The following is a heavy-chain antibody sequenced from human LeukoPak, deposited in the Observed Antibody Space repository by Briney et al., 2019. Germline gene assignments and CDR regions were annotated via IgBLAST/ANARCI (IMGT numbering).Heavy chain of an antibody. D-gene: IGHD7-27*01. V-gene: IGHV1-69*04. CDR2: IIPILGIA. Sequence: GASVKVSCKASGGTFSSYAISWVRQAPGQGLEWMGRIIPILGIANYAQKFQGRVTITADKSTSTAYMELSSLRSEDTAVYYCQLGISLRYYYGMDVWGQGTTVTVSS. J-gene: IGHJ6*02. CDR3: QLGISLRYYYGMDV. CDR1: GGTFSSYA.